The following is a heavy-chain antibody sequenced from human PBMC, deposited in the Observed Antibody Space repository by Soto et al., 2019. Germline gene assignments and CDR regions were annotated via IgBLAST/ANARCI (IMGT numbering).Heavy chain of an antibody. CDR1: GYTFTSYA. V-gene: IGHV1-3*01. J-gene: IGHJ5*02. D-gene: IGHD3-10*01. Sequence: QVQLVQSGAEVKKPGASVKVSCKASGYTFTSYAMHWVRQAPGQRLEWMGWINAGNGNTKYSQKFQGRVTITRDTSASTAYMELSSLRSDDTAVYYGARELRAMVQWFDPWGQGTLVTVSS. CDR3: ARELRAMVQWFDP. CDR2: INAGNGNT.